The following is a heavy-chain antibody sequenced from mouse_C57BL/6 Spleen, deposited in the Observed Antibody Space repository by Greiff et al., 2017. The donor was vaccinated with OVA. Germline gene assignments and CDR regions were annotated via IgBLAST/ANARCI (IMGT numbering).Heavy chain of an antibody. Sequence: DVKLVESGPGLVKPSQSLSLTCSVTGYSITSGYYWNWIRQFPGNKLEWMGYISYDGSNNYNPSLKNRISITRDTSKNQFFLKLNSVTTEDTATYYCASSYYGNSFAYWGQGTLVTVSA. CDR2: ISYDGSN. J-gene: IGHJ3*01. V-gene: IGHV3-6*01. CDR1: GYSITSGYY. CDR3: ASSYYGNSFAY. D-gene: IGHD2-10*01.